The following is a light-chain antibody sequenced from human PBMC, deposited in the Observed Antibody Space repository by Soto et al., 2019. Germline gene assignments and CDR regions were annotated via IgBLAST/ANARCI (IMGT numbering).Light chain of an antibody. V-gene: IGKV3-20*01. CDR3: QQYGTSPWT. CDR1: QSVSSSY. CDR2: DAS. J-gene: IGKJ1*01. Sequence: EIVLTQSPGTLSLSPGERATLSCRASQSVSSSYLAWYQQKPGQAPRLLIYDASSRATGIPDRFSGSGSGTDFTLTISRLEPEDFAVYYCQQYGTSPWTFGQGPKVGIK.